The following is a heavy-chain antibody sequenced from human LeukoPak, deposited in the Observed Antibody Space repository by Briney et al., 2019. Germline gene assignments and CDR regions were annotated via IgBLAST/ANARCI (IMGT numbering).Heavy chain of an antibody. CDR3: ARDIPYTGYVGPVDL. D-gene: IGHD5-12*01. Sequence: ASVKVSCKASGYTFTSYYMHRVRQAPGQGLEWMGWINPNSGGTNYAQKFQGRVTMTRDTSISTAYMELSSLRSDDTAVYYCARDIPYTGYVGPVDLWGQGTLVTVSS. CDR1: GYTFTSYY. J-gene: IGHJ5*02. CDR2: INPNSGGT. V-gene: IGHV1-2*02.